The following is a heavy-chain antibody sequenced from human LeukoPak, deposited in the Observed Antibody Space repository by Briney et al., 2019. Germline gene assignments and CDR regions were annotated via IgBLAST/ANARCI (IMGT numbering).Heavy chain of an antibody. CDR3: ARFTPQGYGWGGYNRFDP. Sequence: LETLSLTCAVYGGSFSGYYWSWIRQPPGKGLEWIGEINHSGSTNYNPSLKSRVTISVDTSKNQFSLKLSSVTAADTAVYYCARFTPQGYGWGGYNRFDPWGQGTLVTVSS. D-gene: IGHD3-16*01. V-gene: IGHV4-34*01. J-gene: IGHJ5*02. CDR2: INHSGST. CDR1: GGSFSGYY.